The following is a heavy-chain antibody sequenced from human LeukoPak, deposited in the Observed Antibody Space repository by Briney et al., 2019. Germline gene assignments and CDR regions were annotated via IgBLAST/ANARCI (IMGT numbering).Heavy chain of an antibody. J-gene: IGHJ4*02. D-gene: IGHD5-24*01. V-gene: IGHV3-7*01. CDR2: IKQDGSEK. CDR3: AGGRDVYRY. Sequence: GSLRPSCAASGFTFSSYWMTWVRQAPGKGLEWVANIKQDGSEKYYVDSVKGRFTISRDNAKNSLYLQMNSLRAEDTAVYYCAGGRDVYRYWGQGTLVTVSS. CDR1: GFTFSSYW.